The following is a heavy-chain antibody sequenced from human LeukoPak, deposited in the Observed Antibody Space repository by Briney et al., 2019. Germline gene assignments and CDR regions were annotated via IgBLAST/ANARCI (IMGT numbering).Heavy chain of an antibody. J-gene: IGHJ4*02. Sequence: SETLSLTCTVSGGSISSSRDYWAWLRQPPGKGLEWIANIYYSGSTYYSPSLKSRVTISVDTSKNQFSLKLSSVTAADTAVYYCARHGYGDYAPDYWGQGTLVTVSS. CDR1: GGSISSSRDY. CDR2: IYYSGST. D-gene: IGHD4-17*01. CDR3: ARHGYGDYAPDY. V-gene: IGHV4-39*01.